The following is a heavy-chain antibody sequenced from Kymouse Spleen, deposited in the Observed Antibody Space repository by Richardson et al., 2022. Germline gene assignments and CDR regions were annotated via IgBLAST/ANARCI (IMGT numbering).Heavy chain of an antibody. CDR3: AGRDTAMVNYYYYGMDV. CDR2: ISSSSSTI. J-gene: IGHJ6*02. Sequence: EVQLVESGGGLVQPGGSLRLSCAASGFTFSSYSMNWVRQAPGKGLEWVSYISSSSSTIYYADSVKGRFTISRDNAKNSLYLQMNSLRDEDTAVYYCAGRDTAMVNYYYYGMDVWGQGTTVTVSS. CDR1: GFTFSSYS. D-gene: IGHD5-18,IGHD5-18*01. V-gene: IGHV3-48*02.